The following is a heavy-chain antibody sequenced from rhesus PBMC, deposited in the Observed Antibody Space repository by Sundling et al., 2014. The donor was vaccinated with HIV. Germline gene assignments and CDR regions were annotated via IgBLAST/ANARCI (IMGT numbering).Heavy chain of an antibody. V-gene: IGHV1-198*02. Sequence: QVQLVQSGAEVKKPGASVKVSCKASGFTFGSYAINWVRQAPGQGLEWMGVIIPLIGITNYAEKFQGRVTITADMSTNTAYMELSSLRSEDTAVYYCARLYCTTTSCYEYGLDFLGPRGRRSPSPQ. CDR2: IIPLIGIT. D-gene: IGHD2-2*01. J-gene: IGHJ6*01. CDR3: ARLYCTTTSCYEYGLDF. CDR1: GFTFGSYA.